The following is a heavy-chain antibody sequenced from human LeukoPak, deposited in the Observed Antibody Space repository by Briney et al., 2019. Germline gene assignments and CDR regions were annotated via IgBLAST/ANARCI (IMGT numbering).Heavy chain of an antibody. CDR3: ARSHSVWTSFDY. D-gene: IGHD3/OR15-3a*01. CDR1: GGSISSYY. V-gene: IGHV4-59*01. CDR2: IYFCGST. Sequence: PSETLSLTCTVSGGSISSYYWSWIRQPPGQGLEWIGYIYFCGSTNYNPSLKSRVTISVDTSKNQFSLKLSSVTAADTAVYYCARSHSVWTSFDYWGQGTLVLVSA. J-gene: IGHJ4*02.